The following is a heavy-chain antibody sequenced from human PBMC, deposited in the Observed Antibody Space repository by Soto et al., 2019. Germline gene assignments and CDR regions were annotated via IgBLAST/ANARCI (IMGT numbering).Heavy chain of an antibody. V-gene: IGHV1-2*04. J-gene: IGHJ6*02. CDR1: GYTFTGYY. CDR3: ARDRRDSSSWRHHYYYYHGMDV. CDR2: INPNSGGT. D-gene: IGHD6-13*01. Sequence: QVQLVQSGAEVKKPGASVKVSCKASGYTFTGYYMHWVRQAPGQGLEWMGWINPNSGGTNYAQKFQGWVTMTRDTSISTVYMELSRLTSDDTAVYYCARDRRDSSSWRHHYYYYHGMDVWGQGTTVTVSS.